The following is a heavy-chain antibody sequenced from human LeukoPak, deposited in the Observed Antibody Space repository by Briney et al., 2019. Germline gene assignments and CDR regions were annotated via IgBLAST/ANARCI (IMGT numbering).Heavy chain of an antibody. V-gene: IGHV4-59*01. J-gene: IGHJ4*02. Sequence: SQSLSPACTLGASSLATVYCGWVRQPPGKGLEWVEYIYYSGSANYKRSIKSRVNISVDTSKHQSALQLSSVTAAETAVYYCARSLAVAGTGFDYRGRGTLVTVSS. CDR2: IYYSGSA. CDR1: ASSLATVY. CDR3: ARSLAVAGTGFDY. D-gene: IGHD6-19*01.